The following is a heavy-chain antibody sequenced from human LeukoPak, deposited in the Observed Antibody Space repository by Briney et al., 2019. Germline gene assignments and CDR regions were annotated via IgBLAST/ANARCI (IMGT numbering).Heavy chain of an antibody. CDR2: ISAYNGNT. CDR1: GYTFTSYD. Sequence: ASVKVSCKASGYTFTSYDISWVRQAPGQGLEWMGWISAYNGNTNYAQKLQGRVTMTTDTSTSTAYMERSSLRSDDTAVYYCAGGYSGYDSGGGLGYWGQGTLVTVSS. D-gene: IGHD5-12*01. J-gene: IGHJ4*02. CDR3: AGGYSGYDSGGGLGY. V-gene: IGHV1-18*01.